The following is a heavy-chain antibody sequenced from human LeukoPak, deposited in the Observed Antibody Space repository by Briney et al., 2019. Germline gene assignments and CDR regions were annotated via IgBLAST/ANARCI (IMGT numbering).Heavy chain of an antibody. Sequence: PGGSLRLSCAASGFTVSSHYMNWVRQAPGKGLEWVSVIYSGGETYYADSVRGRFTISRDNTKNTVNLQMNSLRAEDTAVYYCAGGGAFEDWGQGTMVTVSS. CDR3: AGGGAFED. V-gene: IGHV3-66*01. CDR2: IYSGGET. CDR1: GFTVSSHY. J-gene: IGHJ3*01.